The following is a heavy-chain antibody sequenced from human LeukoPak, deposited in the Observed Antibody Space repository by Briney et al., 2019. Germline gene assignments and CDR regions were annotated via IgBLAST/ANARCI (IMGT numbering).Heavy chain of an antibody. Sequence: SETLTLICSVCGYSISSGYYWDWIRPPPGKGLEWIGSIYSSGSTYYNPSLKSRVTISVDTSKDQFSLKLRSVTAADTAVYFCARVSSGYLIDYWGQGTLVTVSS. CDR2: IYSSGST. J-gene: IGHJ4*02. CDR1: GYSISSGYY. CDR3: ARVSSGYLIDY. V-gene: IGHV4-38-2*02. D-gene: IGHD3-22*01.